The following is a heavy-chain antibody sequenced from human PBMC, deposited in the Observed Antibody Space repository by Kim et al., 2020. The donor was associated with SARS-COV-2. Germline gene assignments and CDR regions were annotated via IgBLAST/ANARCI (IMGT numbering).Heavy chain of an antibody. Sequence: GGSLRLSCAASGFAFSSYRMNWVRQAPGKGLEWVSSIRSSSSDIYYADSVKGRFTISRDNAKNSLYLQMNSLRAEDTAVYYCARGVAAVGVDYWGQGTLVTVSS. CDR1: GFAFSSYR. V-gene: IGHV3-21*01. CDR3: ARGVAAVGVDY. J-gene: IGHJ4*02. D-gene: IGHD6-13*01. CDR2: IRSSSSDI.